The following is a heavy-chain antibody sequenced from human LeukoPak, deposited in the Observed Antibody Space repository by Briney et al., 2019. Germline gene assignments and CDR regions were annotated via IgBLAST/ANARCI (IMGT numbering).Heavy chain of an antibody. CDR1: GFTFSSYG. Sequence: GGSLRLSCAASGFTFSSYGMHWVRQAPGKGLEWVAVIWYDGSNKYYADSVKGRFTISRDNSKNTLYLQMNSLRAEDTAVYYCARANYYDSSGYSPNDYWGQGTLVTVSS. V-gene: IGHV3-33*01. CDR2: IWYDGSNK. CDR3: ARANYYDSSGYSPNDY. D-gene: IGHD3-22*01. J-gene: IGHJ4*02.